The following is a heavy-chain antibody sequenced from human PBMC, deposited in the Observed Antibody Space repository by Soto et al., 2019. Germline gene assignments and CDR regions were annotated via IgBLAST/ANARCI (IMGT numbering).Heavy chain of an antibody. Sequence: PSETLSLTCAVSGYSISSSNWWGWIRQPPGKGLEWIGYIYYSGSTNCNPSLKSRVTISIDTSTKQFFLKLSSVTAADTAVYYCVRQGFGRLHGLVDVWGQGTTVTVSS. D-gene: IGHD3-10*01. CDR1: GYSISSSNW. J-gene: IGHJ6*02. V-gene: IGHV4-28*01. CDR2: IYYSGST. CDR3: VRQGFGRLHGLVDV.